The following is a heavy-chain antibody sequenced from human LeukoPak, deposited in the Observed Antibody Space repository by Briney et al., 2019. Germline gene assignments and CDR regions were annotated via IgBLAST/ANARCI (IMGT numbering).Heavy chain of an antibody. Sequence: PGGSLRLSCAASGFTFDDYAIHWVRQAPGKGLEWVSFISGDGFSTNYTDSVKGRFIISRDNRKNSLYLQMNSLRIEDTALYYCAKEGGYHFDYWGQGTLVTVSS. D-gene: IGHD3-22*01. V-gene: IGHV3-43*02. J-gene: IGHJ4*02. CDR2: ISGDGFST. CDR1: GFTFDDYA. CDR3: AKEGGYHFDY.